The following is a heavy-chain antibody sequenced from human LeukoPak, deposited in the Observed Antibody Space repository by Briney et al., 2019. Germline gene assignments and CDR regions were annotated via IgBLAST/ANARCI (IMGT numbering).Heavy chain of an antibody. Sequence: SETLSLTCTVSGGSISSYYWSWIRQPPGKGLEWIGYIYYSGSTNYNPSLMSRVTISVDTSKNQFSLKLSSVTAADTAVYYCARVGGYFDWFFDYWGQGTLVTVSS. CDR3: ARVGGYFDWFFDY. J-gene: IGHJ4*02. CDR2: IYYSGST. CDR1: GGSISSYY. V-gene: IGHV4-59*12. D-gene: IGHD3-9*01.